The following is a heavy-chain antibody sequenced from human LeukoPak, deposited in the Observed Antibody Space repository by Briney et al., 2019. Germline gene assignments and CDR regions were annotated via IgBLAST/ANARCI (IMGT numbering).Heavy chain of an antibody. D-gene: IGHD5-12*01. Sequence: SETLSLTCTVSGGSISSGGYYWSWIRQHPGKGLEWIGYIYYSGSTYYNPSLKSRVTISVDTSKNQFSLKLSSVTAADTAVYYCASHSGYDIDYWGQGTLVTVSS. CDR1: GGSISSGGYY. CDR3: ASHSGYDIDY. J-gene: IGHJ4*02. V-gene: IGHV4-31*03. CDR2: IYYSGST.